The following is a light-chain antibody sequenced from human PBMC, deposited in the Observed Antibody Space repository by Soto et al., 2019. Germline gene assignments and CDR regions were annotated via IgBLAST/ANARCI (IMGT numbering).Light chain of an antibody. CDR1: QSVSSR. CDR2: GAS. CDR3: QQYGGSQIP. Sequence: EIVLTQSPGTLSFAPGERATLSCRASQSVSSRLAWYQHKPGQAPGLIISGASSRATGIPDRFSGSGSGTDFTLTISRLEPGDVALYYCQQYGGSQIPFGQGTRLEI. V-gene: IGKV3-20*01. J-gene: IGKJ5*01.